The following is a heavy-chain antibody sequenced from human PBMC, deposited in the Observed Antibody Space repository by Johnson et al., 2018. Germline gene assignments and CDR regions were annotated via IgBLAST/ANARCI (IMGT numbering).Heavy chain of an antibody. J-gene: IGHJ3*02. CDR2: ISYDGSNK. CDR1: GFTFSSYG. CDR3: AKDAYWCAFDI. D-gene: IGHD2-15*01. V-gene: IGHV3-30*18. Sequence: QVQLVQSGGGVVQTGRSLRLSCAASGFTFSSYGMHWVRQAPGKGLEWVAVISYDGSNKYYADSVKGRFTISRDNSKNTLYLQMNSLRAEDTAVYYCAKDAYWCAFDIWGQGTMVTVSS.